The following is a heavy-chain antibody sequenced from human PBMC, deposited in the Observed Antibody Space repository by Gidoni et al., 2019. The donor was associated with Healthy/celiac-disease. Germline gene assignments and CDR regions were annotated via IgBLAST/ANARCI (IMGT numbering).Heavy chain of an antibody. J-gene: IGHJ3*02. CDR2: IYYSGST. CDR3: ARGGVREPYAFDI. CDR1: GGSISSGGYY. V-gene: IGHV4-31*03. D-gene: IGHD3-10*01. Sequence: QVQLQESGPGLVKPSQTLSPTCTVSGGSISSGGYYWSWIRQHPGKGLEWIGYIYYSGSTYYNPSLKSRVTISVDTSKNQFSLKLSSVTAADTAVYYCARGGVREPYAFDIWGQGTMVTVSS.